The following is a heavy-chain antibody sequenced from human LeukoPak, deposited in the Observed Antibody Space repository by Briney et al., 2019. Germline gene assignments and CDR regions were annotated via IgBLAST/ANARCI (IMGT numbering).Heavy chain of an antibody. V-gene: IGHV5-51*01. CDR3: ARQATIVEFSRNFNN. CDR1: GYSFTSYW. J-gene: IGHJ4*02. CDR2: IHPSDSDT. Sequence: GESLKISCKGSGYSFTSYWIGWVRQMPGKGLEWMGIIHPSDSDTRYSPSFQGQVTISADKSINTAYLQWSSLKASDTAMYYCARQATIVEFSRNFNNWGQGTLVTV. D-gene: IGHD1-26*01.